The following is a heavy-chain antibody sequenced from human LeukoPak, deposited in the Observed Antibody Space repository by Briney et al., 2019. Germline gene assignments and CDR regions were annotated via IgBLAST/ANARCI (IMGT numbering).Heavy chain of an antibody. V-gene: IGHV4-59*12. Sequence: SETLSLTCTVSGGSISSYYWSWIRQPPGKGLEWIGYIYYSGSTNYNPSLKSRVTISVDTSKNQFSLKLSSVTAADTAVYYCARYRKDCSSTSCSAGWFDPWGQGTLVTVSS. CDR2: IYYSGST. CDR1: GGSISSYY. J-gene: IGHJ5*02. CDR3: ARYRKDCSSTSCSAGWFDP. D-gene: IGHD2-2*01.